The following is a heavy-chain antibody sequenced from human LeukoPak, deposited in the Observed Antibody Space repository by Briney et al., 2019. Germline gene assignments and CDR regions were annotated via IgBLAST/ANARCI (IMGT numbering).Heavy chain of an antibody. CDR1: GFTFSTYA. CDR3: ARDLGGYNFDY. J-gene: IGHJ4*02. CDR2: VSCSGGST. V-gene: IGHV3-23*01. Sequence: GGSLRLSCSASGFTFSTYAMSWVRQAPGKGLEWVSAVSCSGGSTYYADSVKGRFTISRDNAKDSVYLQMNSLRAEDTAVYYCARDLGGYNFDYWGQGTLVTVSS. D-gene: IGHD5-24*01.